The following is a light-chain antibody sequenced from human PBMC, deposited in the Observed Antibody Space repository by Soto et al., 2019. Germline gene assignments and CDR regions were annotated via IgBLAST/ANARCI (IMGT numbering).Light chain of an antibody. CDR2: KAS. CDR1: QGIRSE. J-gene: IGKJ1*01. Sequence: IQMTQSPSSLSASVGDRVTITCRASQGIRSELGWYQQKPGKAPNLLIYKASTLKSGVLSRFSGSGSGTEFTLTISSLQPDDFATYYCQHYNSYSEAFGQGTKVDIK. V-gene: IGKV1-5*03. CDR3: QHYNSYSEA.